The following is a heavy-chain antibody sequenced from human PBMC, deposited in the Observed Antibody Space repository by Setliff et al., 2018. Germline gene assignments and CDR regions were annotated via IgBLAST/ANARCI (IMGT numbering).Heavy chain of an antibody. Sequence: ASETLSLTCTASGGYISTGSYYWSWIRQPAGKGLEWIGRIYTSGSTNYNPSLKSRVTMSVDTSKNQFSLKLSSVTAADTAVYYCARKGISALSGAFDMWGQGTMVTVSS. CDR2: IYTSGST. CDR1: GGYISTGSYY. D-gene: IGHD1-26*01. V-gene: IGHV4-61*02. J-gene: IGHJ3*02. CDR3: ARKGISALSGAFDM.